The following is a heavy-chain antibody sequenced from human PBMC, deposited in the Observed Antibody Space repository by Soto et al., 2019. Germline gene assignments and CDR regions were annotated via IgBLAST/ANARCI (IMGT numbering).Heavy chain of an antibody. Sequence: PSETLSLTCAVYVGSFNGYYWSLIRQPPGKGLECIWEINHSGSTNYNPSLKSRVTISVDMSKNQFSLKLTSVTAAQTSVYYCERGLKHLVLAYYDYYGMDVWGQGPTVTVS. CDR3: ERGLKHLVLAYYDYYGMDV. D-gene: IGHD6-13*01. CDR1: VGSFNGYY. CDR2: INHSGST. V-gene: IGHV4-34*01. J-gene: IGHJ6*02.